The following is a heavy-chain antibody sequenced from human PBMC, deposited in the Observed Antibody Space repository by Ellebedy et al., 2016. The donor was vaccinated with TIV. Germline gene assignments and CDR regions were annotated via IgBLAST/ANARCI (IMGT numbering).Heavy chain of an antibody. CDR2: IIPIFGIA. Sequence: AASVKVSCKASGGTFSSNAISWVRQAPGQGLEWMGRIIPIFGIANYAQKFQGRVTITADKSTSTAYMELSSLRFEDTAVYYCARHYDFWSGYKVYYYNGMDVWGQGTTVTVSS. V-gene: IGHV1-69*04. D-gene: IGHD3-3*01. CDR1: GGTFSSNA. CDR3: ARHYDFWSGYKVYYYNGMDV. J-gene: IGHJ6*02.